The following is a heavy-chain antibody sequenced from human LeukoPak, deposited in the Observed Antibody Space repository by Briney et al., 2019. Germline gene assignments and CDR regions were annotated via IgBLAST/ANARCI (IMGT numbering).Heavy chain of an antibody. CDR1: GYTFTSYG. J-gene: IGHJ6*03. CDR2: ISAYNGNT. CDR3: ARGGVVPAASSYYYYMDV. V-gene: IGHV1-18*01. D-gene: IGHD2-2*01. Sequence: ASVKLSCTASGYTFTSYGISWVRQAPGQGLEWMGWISAYNGNTNYAEKVQGRVTMTTDTSTSTAYMELRSLRSDDTAVYYCARGGVVPAASSYYYYMDVWGKGTTVTVSS.